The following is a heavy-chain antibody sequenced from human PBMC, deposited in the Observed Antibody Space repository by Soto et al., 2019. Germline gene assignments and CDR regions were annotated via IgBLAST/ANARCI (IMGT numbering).Heavy chain of an antibody. D-gene: IGHD3-22*01. J-gene: IGHJ5*02. CDR3: ARDFIYYDSSGYYSDWFDP. V-gene: IGHV4-30-4*01. CDR1: GVSISSGDYY. CDR2: IYYSEST. Sequence: SETLSLTCTVSGVSISSGDYYWSWIRQTPGKGLEWIGYIYYSESTYYNPSLKSRVTISGDTSKNQFSLKLTSVTAADTAVYYCARDFIYYDSSGYYSDWFDPWGQGTLVTVSS.